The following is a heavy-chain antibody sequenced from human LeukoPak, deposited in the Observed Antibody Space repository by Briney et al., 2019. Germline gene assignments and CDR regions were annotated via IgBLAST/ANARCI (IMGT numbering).Heavy chain of an antibody. D-gene: IGHD6-13*01. CDR2: INHSGST. CDR1: GGSISSGGYS. V-gene: IGHV4-30-2*01. J-gene: IGHJ4*02. CDR3: ARAVRSSFLSVFDY. Sequence: TSETLSLTCAVSGGSISSGGYSWSWIRQPPGKGLEWIGYINHSGSTNYNPSLKSRVTISVDTSKNQFSLKLSSVTAADTAVYYCARAVRSSFLSVFDYWGQGTLVTVSS.